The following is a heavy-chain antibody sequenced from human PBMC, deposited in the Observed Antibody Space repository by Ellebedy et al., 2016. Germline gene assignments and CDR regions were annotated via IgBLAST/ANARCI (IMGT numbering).Heavy chain of an antibody. CDR2: INHSGST. J-gene: IGHJ6*02. CDR3: ARGCGNSVVYYYGMDV. Sequence: SETLSLXXAVYGGSFSGYYWTWIRQPPGKGLEWLGEINHSGSTNYNPSLKSRVSASVHTSKKQFALELTSVTAADTAVYYCARGCGNSVVYYYGMDVWGQGTTVTVSS. V-gene: IGHV4-34*01. D-gene: IGHD4-23*01. CDR1: GGSFSGYY.